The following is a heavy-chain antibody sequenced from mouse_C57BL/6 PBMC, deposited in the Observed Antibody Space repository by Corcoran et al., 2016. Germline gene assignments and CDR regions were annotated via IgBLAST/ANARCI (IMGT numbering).Heavy chain of an antibody. CDR3: AKSPITTVVADV. CDR2: INTYSGVP. J-gene: IGHJ1*03. D-gene: IGHD1-1*01. Sequence: QIQLVQSGPELKKPGETVKISCKASGYTFTTYGMSWVKQAPGKGLKWMGWINTYSGVPTYADDFKGRFAFSLETSASTAYLQINNLKNEDTATYFCAKSPITTVVADVWGTGTTVTVSS. V-gene: IGHV9-3*01. CDR1: GYTFTTYG.